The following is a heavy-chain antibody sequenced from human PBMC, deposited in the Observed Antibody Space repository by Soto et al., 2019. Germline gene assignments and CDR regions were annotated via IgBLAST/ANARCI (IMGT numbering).Heavy chain of an antibody. CDR3: ARESMTHYGMDV. CDR2: ISYDGSNK. CDR1: GFTFSSYA. V-gene: IGHV3-30-3*01. J-gene: IGHJ6*02. Sequence: QVQLVESGGGVVQPGRSLRLSCAASGFTFSSYAMHWVRQAPGKGLEWVAVISYDGSNKYYADSVKGRFTISRDNSKNTLYLQMNSLRAEDTAVYYCARESMTHYGMDVWGQGTTVTVSS.